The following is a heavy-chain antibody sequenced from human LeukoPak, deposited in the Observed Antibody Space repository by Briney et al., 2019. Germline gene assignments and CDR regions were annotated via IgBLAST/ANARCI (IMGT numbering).Heavy chain of an antibody. J-gene: IGHJ4*02. D-gene: IGHD6-13*01. Sequence: SETLSLTCAVYGRSFSGYYWSWIRQPPGKGLEWIGEINHSGSTNYNPSLKSRVTISVDTSKNQFSLKLSSVTAADTAVYYCATPSIAAAGFFDYWGQGTLVTVSS. CDR1: GRSFSGYY. CDR2: INHSGST. CDR3: ATPSIAAAGFFDY. V-gene: IGHV4-34*01.